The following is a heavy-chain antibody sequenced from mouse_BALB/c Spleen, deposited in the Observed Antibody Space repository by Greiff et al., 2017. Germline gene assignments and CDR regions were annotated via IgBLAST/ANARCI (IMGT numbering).Heavy chain of an antibody. V-gene: IGHV2-9*02. Sequence: VQLQQSGPGLVAPPQSLSITCTVSGFSLTSYGVHWVRQPPGKGLEWLGVIWAGGSTNYNSALMSRLSISKDNSKSQVFLKMNSLQTDDTAMYYCARAAPAGSSSWFAYWGQGTLVTVSA. CDR1: GFSLTSYG. CDR3: ARAAPAGSSSWFAY. J-gene: IGHJ3*01. D-gene: IGHD1-1*01. CDR2: IWAGGST.